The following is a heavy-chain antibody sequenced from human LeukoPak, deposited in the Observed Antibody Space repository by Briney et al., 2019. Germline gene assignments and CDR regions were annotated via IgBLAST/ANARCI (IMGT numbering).Heavy chain of an antibody. V-gene: IGHV3-30*04. CDR1: GFTFSSYA. D-gene: IGHD1-26*01. Sequence: GGSLRLSCAASGFTFSSYAMHWVRQAPGKGLEWVAVISYDGSNKYYADSVKGRFTISRDNSKNTLYLQMNSLRAEDTAVYYCASFGSYGAFDIWGQGTMVTVSS. J-gene: IGHJ3*02. CDR2: ISYDGSNK. CDR3: ASFGSYGAFDI.